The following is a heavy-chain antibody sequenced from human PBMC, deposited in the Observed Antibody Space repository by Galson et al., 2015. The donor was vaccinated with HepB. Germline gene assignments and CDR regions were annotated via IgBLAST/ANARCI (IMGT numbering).Heavy chain of an antibody. CDR1: GFTFSSYA. Sequence: SLRLSCAASGFTFSSYAMSWVRQAPGKGLEWVSAISGSGGSTYYAGSVKGRFTISRDNSKNTLYLQMNSLRAEDTAVYYCASAVVVAATAYFDYWGQGTLGTVSS. D-gene: IGHD2-15*01. CDR3: ASAVVVAATAYFDY. J-gene: IGHJ4*02. V-gene: IGHV3-23*01. CDR2: ISGSGGST.